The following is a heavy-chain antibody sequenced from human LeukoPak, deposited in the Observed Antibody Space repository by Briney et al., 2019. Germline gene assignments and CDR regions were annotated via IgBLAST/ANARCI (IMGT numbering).Heavy chain of an antibody. CDR2: VYSSGST. D-gene: IGHD2-8*02. CDR1: GGSISNYY. Sequence: ASETLSPTCTVSGGSISNYYWSWIRQPPGKVLEWIGYVYSSGSTTYNPSLKSRVTMSVDSSKNQFSLKVTSVTAADTAVYYCARRAAGGCCSSGQCPPLDYWGQGTLVTVSS. J-gene: IGHJ4*02. CDR3: ARRAAGGCCSSGQCPPLDY. V-gene: IGHV4-59*08.